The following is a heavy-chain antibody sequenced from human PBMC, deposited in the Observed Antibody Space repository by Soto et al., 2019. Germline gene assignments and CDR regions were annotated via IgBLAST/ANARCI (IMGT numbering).Heavy chain of an antibody. CDR1: GGTLSIYG. CDR2: TIPIFGTP. V-gene: IGHV1-69*06. Sequence: QVQLVQSGAEVKKPGSSVKVSCKASGGTLSIYGSSWVRQAPGQGLEWMGGTIPIFGTPNYAQKFQGRVTITADKSTSIVYMELSSLRSEDTAVYYCASPYTSSFAFDIWGQGTVVTVSS. J-gene: IGHJ3*02. CDR3: ASPYTSSFAFDI. D-gene: IGHD6-6*01.